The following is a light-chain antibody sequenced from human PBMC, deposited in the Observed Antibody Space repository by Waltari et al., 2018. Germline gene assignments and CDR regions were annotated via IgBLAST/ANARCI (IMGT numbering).Light chain of an antibody. CDR1: SSDVGYYNY. J-gene: IGLJ2*01. V-gene: IGLV2-11*01. CDR2: DVT. Sequence: QSALTQPRSVSGSPGQSVTIACTGTSSDVGYYNYVSWYQQHPSKAPKRMIYDVTERPSGVPDRFSGAKSGNTASLTIAGLQAEDEAYYYCCSYAGNYLRVFGGGTKLTVL. CDR3: CSYAGNYLRV.